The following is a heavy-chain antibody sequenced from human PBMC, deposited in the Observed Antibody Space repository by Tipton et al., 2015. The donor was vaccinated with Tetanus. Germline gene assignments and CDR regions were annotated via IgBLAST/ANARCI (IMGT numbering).Heavy chain of an antibody. CDR1: GYTFTTYG. CDR3: GRGAGPGGGGSFDY. V-gene: IGHV1-2*02. CDR2: IDPKSGDT. Sequence: QLVQSGAEVRKPGASVKVSCQASGYTFTTYGLNWVRQAPGQGLEWAAWIDPKSGDTDFAQKFQGRVTMTRDSSISTVYMELSRLRSEAGVAFFGGRGAGPGGGGSFDYWGQGTLVTVAS. D-gene: IGHD3-16*01. J-gene: IGHJ4*02.